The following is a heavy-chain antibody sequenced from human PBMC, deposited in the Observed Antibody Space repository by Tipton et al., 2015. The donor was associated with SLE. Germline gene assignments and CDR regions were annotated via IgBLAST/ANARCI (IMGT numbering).Heavy chain of an antibody. Sequence: TLSLTCTVSGGSISSSSYYWGWIRQPPGKGLELIGSIYYSGSTYYNPSLKSRVTISVDTSKDQFSLKLSSVTAADTAVYYCARDLQRVGATTAYWYFDRWGRGTLVTVSS. CDR1: GGSISSSSYY. D-gene: IGHD1-26*01. V-gene: IGHV4-39*02. CDR2: IYYSGST. CDR3: ARDLQRVGATTAYWYFDR. J-gene: IGHJ2*01.